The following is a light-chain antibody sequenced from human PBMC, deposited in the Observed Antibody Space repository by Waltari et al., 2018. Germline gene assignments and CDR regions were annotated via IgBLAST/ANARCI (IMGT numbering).Light chain of an antibody. J-gene: IGLJ2*01. CDR1: SSNIGSNT. Sequence: QSVLTQPPSASGTPGQRVTISCSGSSSNIGSNTVNWYQQLPGTAPKLLIYSKNHRPSGAPDRFSGSKSGTSASLAISGLQSEDEADYYCAAWDDSLNGPVVFGGGTKLTVL. CDR2: SKN. CDR3: AAWDDSLNGPVV. V-gene: IGLV1-44*01.